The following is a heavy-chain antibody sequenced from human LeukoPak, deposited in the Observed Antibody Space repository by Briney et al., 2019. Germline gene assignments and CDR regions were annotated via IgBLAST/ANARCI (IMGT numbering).Heavy chain of an antibody. D-gene: IGHD3-3*01. V-gene: IGHV4-59*08. CDR1: GGSISSYY. J-gene: IGHJ3*02. Sequence: SETLSLTCPVSGGSISSYYWSWIRQPPGKGLEWIGYIYYSGSTNYNPSLKSRVTISVDTSRNQFSLKLSSVTAADTAVYYCASRLRFLEWSRSPGAFDIWGQGTMVTVSS. CDR2: IYYSGST. CDR3: ASRLRFLEWSRSPGAFDI.